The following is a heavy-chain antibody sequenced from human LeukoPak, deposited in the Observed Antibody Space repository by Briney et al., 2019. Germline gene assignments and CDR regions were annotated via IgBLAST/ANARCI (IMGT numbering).Heavy chain of an antibody. Sequence: SVKVSCKASGGTFSSYAISWVRQAPGQGLGWMGGIIPIFGTANYAQKFQGRVTITTDESTSTAYMELSSLRSEDTAVYYCAREELPPYNWNYVDIWGQGTMVTVSS. CDR1: GGTFSSYA. V-gene: IGHV1-69*05. D-gene: IGHD1-7*01. CDR2: IIPIFGTA. J-gene: IGHJ3*02. CDR3: AREELPPYNWNYVDI.